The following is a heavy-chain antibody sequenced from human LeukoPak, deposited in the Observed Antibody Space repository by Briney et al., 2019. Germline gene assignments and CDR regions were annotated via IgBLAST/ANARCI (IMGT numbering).Heavy chain of an antibody. Sequence: PGGSLRLSCAASGFTFSSYWMHWVRQAPGKGLVWVSRINSDGSSTSYADSVKGRFTISRDNAKNTLYLQMNSLRAEDTAVYYCARDPSSWWNHDAFDIWGQGTMVTVSS. CDR2: INSDGSST. D-gene: IGHD6-13*01. CDR1: GFTFSSYW. CDR3: ARDPSSWWNHDAFDI. J-gene: IGHJ3*02. V-gene: IGHV3-74*01.